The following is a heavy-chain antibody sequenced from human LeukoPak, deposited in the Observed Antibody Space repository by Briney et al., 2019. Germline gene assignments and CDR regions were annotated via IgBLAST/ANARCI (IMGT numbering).Heavy chain of an antibody. D-gene: IGHD6-19*01. CDR3: ARAKLGGPYDSGWYNDY. CDR1: GGSISSGDYY. V-gene: IGHV4-30-4*01. J-gene: IGHJ4*02. Sequence: PSETLSLTCTVSGGSISSGDYYWSWIRQPPGKGLEWIGYIYYSGATFDNPSLRSRVIMSVDTSKSQFSLRLTSVTAADTAVYYCARAKLGGPYDSGWYNDYWGQGILVTVSS. CDR2: IYYSGAT.